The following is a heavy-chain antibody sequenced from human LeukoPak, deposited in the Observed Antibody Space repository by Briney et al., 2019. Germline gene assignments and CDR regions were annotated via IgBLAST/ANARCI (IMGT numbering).Heavy chain of an antibody. CDR2: FYYIGGT. J-gene: IGHJ4*02. D-gene: IGHD4-11*01. CDR1: RGSISSSSYY. V-gene: IGHV4-39*01. Sequence: SETLSLTCTVSRGSISSSSYYWGWIRQPPGKRLEWIGSFYYIGGTYSNPSLEGRVTISADSPKNQFSLKLTSVTAADTALYYCARILTTFDSWGQGTLVTVSS. CDR3: ARILTTFDS.